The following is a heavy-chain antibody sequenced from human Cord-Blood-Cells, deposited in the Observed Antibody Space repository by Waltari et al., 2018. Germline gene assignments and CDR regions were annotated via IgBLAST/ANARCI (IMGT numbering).Heavy chain of an antibody. Sequence: QVQLQESGPGLVKPSETLSLTCTVSGGSISSYYWSWIRQTPGTGLEWIGYIYYSGSTNYNPSLKSRVTISVDTSKNQFSLKLSSVTAADMAVYYCARTPYYDFWSGYYKGAFDIWGQGTMVTVSS. CDR3: ARTPYYDFWSGYYKGAFDI. CDR1: GGSISSYY. J-gene: IGHJ3*02. V-gene: IGHV4-59*01. CDR2: IYYSGST. D-gene: IGHD3-3*01.